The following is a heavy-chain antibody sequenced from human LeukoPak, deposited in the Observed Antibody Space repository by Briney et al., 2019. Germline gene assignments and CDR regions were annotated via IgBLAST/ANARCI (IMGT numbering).Heavy chain of an antibody. CDR1: GFIFSNYG. Sequence: GGSLRLSCGASGFIFSNYGMHWVRQGPGKGLEWVAFIRYDGSEKDYTDSVKGRFTISRDNSKNTLYLQMNSLRAEDTAVYYCARSVVTPSSWFDPWGQGTLVTVSS. V-gene: IGHV3-30*02. CDR2: IRYDGSEK. J-gene: IGHJ5*02. D-gene: IGHD4-23*01. CDR3: ARSVVTPSSWFDP.